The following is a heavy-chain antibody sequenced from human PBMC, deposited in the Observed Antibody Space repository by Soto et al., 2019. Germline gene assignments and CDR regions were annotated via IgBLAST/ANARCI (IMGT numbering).Heavy chain of an antibody. J-gene: IGHJ6*02. CDR1: GFTFSRSG. Sequence: QVQLVESGGGVVQPGRSLRLSCAASGFTFSRSGMHWVRQAPGKGLEWVAVISFDGSNIHYGDSVKGRFTISRDNSKNTLYLQINTLRLEDTAMYYCAREEFGGYSPYVMDVWGQGNTVTVPS. CDR2: ISFDGSNI. D-gene: IGHD3-10*01. V-gene: IGHV3-30*03. CDR3: AREEFGGYSPYVMDV.